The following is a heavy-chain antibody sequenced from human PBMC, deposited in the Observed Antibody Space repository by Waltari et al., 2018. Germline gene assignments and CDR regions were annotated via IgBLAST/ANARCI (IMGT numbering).Heavy chain of an antibody. Sequence: QITLEESGPTLVKPTQTLTLTCSFSGFSISTSGVGVGWIRQPPGKALEWLGIIYWHDEKYYNPSLQSRLTITKDTSKNQLVLTMTDMDPVDTGTYYCARRKTFNGVDVWGRGTTVTVSS. CDR2: IYWHDEK. CDR3: ARRKTFNGVDV. J-gene: IGHJ6*02. V-gene: IGHV2-5*01. CDR1: GFSISTSGVG.